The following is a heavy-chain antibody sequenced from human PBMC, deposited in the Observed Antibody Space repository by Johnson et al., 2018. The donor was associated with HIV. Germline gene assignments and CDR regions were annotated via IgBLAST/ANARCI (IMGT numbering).Heavy chain of an antibody. CDR2: IHSDGSRT. V-gene: IGHV3-74*01. Sequence: EVQLVESGGGLVQPGGSLRLSCAASGFTFSSHWLHWVRQAPGKGLVWVSRIHSDGSRTSYADSVKGRFPISRDNSKNTRYLQMHSLRAEDTAVYYCATGVVVTAMNDAFDIWGQGTMVTVSS. CDR1: GFTFSSHW. J-gene: IGHJ3*02. D-gene: IGHD2-21*02. CDR3: ATGVVVTAMNDAFDI.